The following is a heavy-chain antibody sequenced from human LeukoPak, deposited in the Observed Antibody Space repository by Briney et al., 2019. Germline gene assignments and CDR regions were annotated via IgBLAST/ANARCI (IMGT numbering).Heavy chain of an antibody. Sequence: GGSLRLSCKGSGYAFSGDWMHWVRQAPGKGLVWVSRINNDGSSTGYADSVTGRFTISRDNAKNTLFLQMSSLRAEDTAMYYCASFNPISLSDYWGQGTLVSVSS. CDR1: GYAFSGDW. D-gene: IGHD1-14*01. CDR3: ASFNPISLSDY. CDR2: INNDGSST. V-gene: IGHV3-74*01. J-gene: IGHJ4*02.